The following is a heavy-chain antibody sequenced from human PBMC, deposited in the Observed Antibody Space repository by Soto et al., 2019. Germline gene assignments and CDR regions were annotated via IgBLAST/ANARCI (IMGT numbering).Heavy chain of an antibody. CDR3: ARVPGLTTVVTSYYFDY. V-gene: IGHV3-23*01. CDR2: VSASGLNT. Sequence: GGSLRLSCAASGFTFSTYAMAWVRQAPGKGLEWVSGVSASGLNTDYADPVKGRFTISRDNAKNSLYLQMNSLRAEDTAVYYCARVPGLTTVVTSYYFDYWGQGTLVTVSS. J-gene: IGHJ4*02. CDR1: GFTFSTYA. D-gene: IGHD4-17*01.